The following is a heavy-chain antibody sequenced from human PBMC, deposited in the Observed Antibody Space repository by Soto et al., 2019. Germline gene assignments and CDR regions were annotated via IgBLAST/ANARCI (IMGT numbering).Heavy chain of an antibody. J-gene: IGHJ5*02. Sequence: GASVKVSCKASGYTFTSYAMHWVRQAPGQRLEWMGWMNPNSGNTGYAQKFQGRVTMTRNTSISTAYMELSSLRSEDTAVYYCARERLYGGNSGCWFDPWGQGTLVTVSS. CDR1: GYTFTSYA. CDR3: ARERLYGGNSGCWFDP. CDR2: MNPNSGNT. V-gene: IGHV1-8*02. D-gene: IGHD4-17*01.